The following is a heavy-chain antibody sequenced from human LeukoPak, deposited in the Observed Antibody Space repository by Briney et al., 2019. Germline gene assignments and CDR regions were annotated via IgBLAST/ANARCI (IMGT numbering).Heavy chain of an antibody. CDR1: GYAFTSYG. Sequence: GASVKVSCKASGYAFTSYGISWVRQAPGQGLEWMGWISAYNGNTNYAQKLQGRATMTTDTSTSTAYMELRGLRSDDTAVYYCAINYDFWSGYPKFFDYWGQGTLVTISS. J-gene: IGHJ4*02. V-gene: IGHV1-18*04. CDR3: AINYDFWSGYPKFFDY. D-gene: IGHD3-3*01. CDR2: ISAYNGNT.